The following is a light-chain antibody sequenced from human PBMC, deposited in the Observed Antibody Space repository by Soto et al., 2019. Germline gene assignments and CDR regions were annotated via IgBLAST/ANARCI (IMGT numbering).Light chain of an antibody. CDR3: QKYDTSPYT. J-gene: IGKJ5*01. CDR1: QTVIKNY. Sequence: VLTQSPGTLSLSPVERATISCRASQTVIKNYLAWYQRKPGQAPRLLIYGASNRATGIPDRFSGDGSGTDFTLTINRLEAEDSALYYCQKYDTSPYTFGQGTRLEI. CDR2: GAS. V-gene: IGKV3-20*01.